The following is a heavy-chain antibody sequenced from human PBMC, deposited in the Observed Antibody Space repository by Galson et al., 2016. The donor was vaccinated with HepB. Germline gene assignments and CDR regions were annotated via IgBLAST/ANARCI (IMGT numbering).Heavy chain of an antibody. CDR3: ATSPPLNSGTYYYFDY. D-gene: IGHD1-26*01. J-gene: IGHJ4*02. Sequence: SETLSLTCAVYGGSFSDHYWSWIRQPPGKGLEWIGGINHSGNTNYNPSLKSRVTISVDTSKNQFSLKLSSMTAADTAVYYCATSPPLNSGTYYYFDYWGQGTLVTVSS. CDR2: INHSGNT. V-gene: IGHV4-34*01. CDR1: GGSFSDHY.